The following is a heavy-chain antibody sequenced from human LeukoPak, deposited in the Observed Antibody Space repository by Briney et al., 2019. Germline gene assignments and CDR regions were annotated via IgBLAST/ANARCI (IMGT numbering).Heavy chain of an antibody. V-gene: IGHV3-48*01. CDR3: ARDRGGSSYDY. CDR2: ISSSSSTI. D-gene: IGHD1-26*01. Sequence: GGSLRLSCAASGFTFSSYTMNWVRQAPGKGLEWVSYISSSSSTIYYADSVKGRFTISRDNAKNSLYLQMNSLRAEDTAVYYCARDRGGSSYDYWGQGTLVTVSS. J-gene: IGHJ4*02. CDR1: GFTFSSYT.